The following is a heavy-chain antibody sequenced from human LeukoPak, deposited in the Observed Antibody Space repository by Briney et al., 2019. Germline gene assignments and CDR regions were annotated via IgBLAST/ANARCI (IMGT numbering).Heavy chain of an antibody. CDR1: GDSISSGGLF. D-gene: IGHD4-17*01. CDR3: ARDNTVTIGGLRENNWFDP. Sequence: SQTLSLTYAVSGDSISSGGLFWSWIRQPPGKGVEWIGYIYHGGSTYYNPSLESRVTISVNRSKNQFSLTLNSVTAADTAVYYCARDNTVTIGGLRENNWFDPWGQGILVTVSS. V-gene: IGHV4-30-2*01. J-gene: IGHJ5*02. CDR2: IYHGGST.